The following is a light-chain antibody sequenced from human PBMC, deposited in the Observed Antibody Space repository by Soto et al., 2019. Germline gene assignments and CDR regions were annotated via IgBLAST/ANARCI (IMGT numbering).Light chain of an antibody. J-gene: IGKJ5*01. Sequence: EIVLTQSPANLSLSPCDRATLSCRASQSVSNYLAWYQEKPGQAPRLLIYDAFNRATGIPARFSGSGSGTDFTLTISSLEPEDFAVYYCHQRSSWPITFGQGTRLEIK. CDR2: DAF. CDR3: HQRSSWPIT. CDR1: QSVSNY. V-gene: IGKV3-11*01.